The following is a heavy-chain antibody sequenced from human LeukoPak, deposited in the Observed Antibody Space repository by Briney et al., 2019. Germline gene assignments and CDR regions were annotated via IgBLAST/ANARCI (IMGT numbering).Heavy chain of an antibody. V-gene: IGHV4-34*01. Sequence: SETLSLTCAVYGESLSGYYWSWIRQPPGKGLEWIAEINHSGTTNYNASLNSRVTISLDTSNHHFSLKLTSVTAADTAVYYCASSRAYSNSLWYYYMDVWGKGTTVTVSS. D-gene: IGHD2-2*01. CDR1: GESLSGYY. CDR3: ASSRAYSNSLWYYYMDV. CDR2: INHSGTT. J-gene: IGHJ6*03.